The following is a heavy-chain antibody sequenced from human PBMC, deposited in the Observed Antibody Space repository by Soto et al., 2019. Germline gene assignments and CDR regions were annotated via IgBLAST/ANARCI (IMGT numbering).Heavy chain of an antibody. CDR1: GGSISDISYY. CDR3: ARHLRETGKYAQPLDY. CDR2: ICSTGTT. Sequence: QLQLQESGPGLVQPSETLSLTCSVSGGSISDISYYWAWVRQPPGKGLEWIGSICSTGTTYYIRSLRSGVTMSVDTSKNQFSLSRNSVTAADTALYVCARHLRETGKYAQPLDYWGQGTLVTVSS. J-gene: IGHJ4*02. D-gene: IGHD1-1*01. V-gene: IGHV4-39*01.